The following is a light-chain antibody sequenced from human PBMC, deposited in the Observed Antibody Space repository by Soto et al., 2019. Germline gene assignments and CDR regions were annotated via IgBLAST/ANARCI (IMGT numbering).Light chain of an antibody. Sequence: EIVLTQSPATLSLSPGERATLSCRASQSVSSSYLAWYQHQPGQAPRLLIYGASTRATGIPARFSGSGSGTEFTLTISSLEPEDFAVYYCQQRSNWPITFGQGTRLEIK. CDR3: QQRSNWPIT. CDR1: QSVSSSY. CDR2: GAS. J-gene: IGKJ5*01. V-gene: IGKV3-11*01.